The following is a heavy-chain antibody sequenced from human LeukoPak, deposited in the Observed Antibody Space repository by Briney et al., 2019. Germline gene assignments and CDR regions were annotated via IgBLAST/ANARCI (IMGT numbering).Heavy chain of an antibody. CDR2: IKQDGSET. D-gene: IGHD2-2*02. J-gene: IGHJ4*02. CDR1: GFTFSSYA. Sequence: PGGSLRLSCAASGFTFSSYAVSWVRQAPGKGLEWLAKIKQDGSETCHTDSVKGRFTISRDNAKNSLYLQMNSLRAEDTAVYYCAKYTGYYFDYWGQGILVTVPS. CDR3: AKYTGYYFDY. V-gene: IGHV3-7*01.